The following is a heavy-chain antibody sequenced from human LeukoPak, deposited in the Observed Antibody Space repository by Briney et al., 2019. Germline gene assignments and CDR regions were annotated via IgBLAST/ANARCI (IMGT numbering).Heavy chain of an antibody. CDR1: GYTFTSYA. V-gene: IGHV7-4-1*01. D-gene: IGHD5-24*01. CDR2: INTNTGNP. Sequence: ASVKVSCKASGYTFTSYAMNWVRQAPGQGLEWMGWINTNTGNPTYAQGFTGRFVFSLDTSVSTAYLQIGSLKAEDTAVYYCARDEWRDGYNYRRDYYYGMDVWGQGTTVTVSS. CDR3: ARDEWRDGYNYRRDYYYGMDV. J-gene: IGHJ6*02.